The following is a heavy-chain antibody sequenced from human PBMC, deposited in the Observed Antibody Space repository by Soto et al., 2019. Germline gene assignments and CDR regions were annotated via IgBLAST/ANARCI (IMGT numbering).Heavy chain of an antibody. CDR1: GGSISSYY. CDR3: ARGGYSSSSAYYYYYYGMDV. CDR2: IYYSGST. Sequence: SETLSLTCTVSGGSISSYYWSWIRQPPGKGLEWIGYIYYSGSTNYNPSLKSRVTISVDTSKNQFSLKLSSVTAADTAVYYCARGGYSSSSAYYYYYYGMDVWGQGTTVT. J-gene: IGHJ6*02. V-gene: IGHV4-59*01. D-gene: IGHD6-6*01.